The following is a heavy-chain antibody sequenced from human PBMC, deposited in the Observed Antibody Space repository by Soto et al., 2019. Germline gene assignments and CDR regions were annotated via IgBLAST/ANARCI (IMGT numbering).Heavy chain of an antibody. V-gene: IGHV1-24*01. Sequence: ASVKVSCKVSGYTLTELSMHWVRQAPGKGLEWMGGFDPEDGETIYAQKFQGRVTMTEDTSTDTAYMELSSLRSEDTAVYYCATIRSTIFGVFPRWFDPWGQGTLVTVSS. CDR3: ATIRSTIFGVFPRWFDP. D-gene: IGHD3-3*01. CDR2: FDPEDGET. J-gene: IGHJ5*02. CDR1: GYTLTELS.